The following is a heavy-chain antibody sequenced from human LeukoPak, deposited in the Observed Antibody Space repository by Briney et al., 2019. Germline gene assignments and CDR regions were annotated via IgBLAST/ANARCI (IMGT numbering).Heavy chain of an antibody. V-gene: IGHV3-23*01. CDR3: AKSGRATPSCSSTSCYRDGAFFDY. CDR1: GFTFSNYA. D-gene: IGHD2-2*02. Sequence: QTGGSLRLSCAGSGFTFSNYAMSWVRQAPGKGLEWVSAISGSGGSTYYADSVKGRFTISRDNSKNTLYLQMNSLRAEDTAVYYCAKSGRATPSCSSTSCYRDGAFFDYWGQGTLVTVSS. J-gene: IGHJ4*02. CDR2: ISGSGGST.